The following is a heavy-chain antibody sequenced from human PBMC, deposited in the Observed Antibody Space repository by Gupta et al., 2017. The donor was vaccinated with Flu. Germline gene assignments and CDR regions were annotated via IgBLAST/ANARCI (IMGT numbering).Heavy chain of an antibody. V-gene: IGHV3-74*01. D-gene: IGHD6-6*01. CDR3: AREYSSSRYFDH. CDR2: INSDGSST. Sequence: EVQLVESGGGLVQPGGSLRLSCAASGFTFSSYWMHWVRQVPGKGLVWVSRINSDGSSTTYADSVKGRFTISRDNANNTLYLQMNSLRAEDTAVYYCAREYSSSRYFDHWGQGTLVTVSS. CDR1: GFTFSSYW. J-gene: IGHJ4*02.